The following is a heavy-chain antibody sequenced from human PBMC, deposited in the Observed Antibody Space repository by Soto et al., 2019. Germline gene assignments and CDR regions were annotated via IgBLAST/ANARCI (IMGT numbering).Heavy chain of an antibody. D-gene: IGHD3-10*01. CDR2: INHSGST. CDR1: GGSFSGYY. V-gene: IGHV4-34*01. CDR3: ARAGARNYYYYYYYMDV. J-gene: IGHJ6*03. Sequence: SETLSLTCAVYGGSFSGYYWSWIRQPPGKGLEWIGEINHSGSTNYNPSLKSRVTISVDTSKNQFSLKLSSVTAADTAVYYCARAGARNYYYYYYYMDVWGKGTTVTVSS.